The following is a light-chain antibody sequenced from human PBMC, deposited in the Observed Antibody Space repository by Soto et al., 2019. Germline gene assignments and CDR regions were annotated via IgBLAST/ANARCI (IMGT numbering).Light chain of an antibody. CDR3: CSYAGSYTYV. CDR1: SFNIGNNN. V-gene: IGLV2-11*02. J-gene: IGLJ1*01. CDR2: DVT. Sequence: QSVLTQPPSVSAAPGQKVTISCSGSSFNIGNNNVSWYQQLPGTAPKLMIYDVTKRPSGVPDRFSGSKSGNTASLTISGLQTEDEADYYCCSYAGSYTYVFGTGTKVTVL.